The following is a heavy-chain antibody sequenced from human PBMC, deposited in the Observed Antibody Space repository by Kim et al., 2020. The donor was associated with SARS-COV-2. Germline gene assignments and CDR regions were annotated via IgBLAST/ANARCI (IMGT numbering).Heavy chain of an antibody. V-gene: IGHV2-70*01. CDR3: ARMGIAAAGTNYFDY. D-gene: IGHD6-13*01. Sequence: SGPTLVNPTHTLTLTCTFSGFSRSTSGMCVSWIRQPPGKDLEGLALIDWDDDKYYSTSLKTRLTISKDTSKNQVVLTMTNMDPVDTATYYCARMGIAAAGTNYFDYWGQGTLVTVSS. CDR2: IDWDDDK. J-gene: IGHJ4*02. CDR1: GFSRSTSGMC.